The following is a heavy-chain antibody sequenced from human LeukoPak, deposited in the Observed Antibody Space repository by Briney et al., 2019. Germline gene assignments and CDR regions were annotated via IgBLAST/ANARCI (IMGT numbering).Heavy chain of an antibody. D-gene: IGHD3-10*01. J-gene: IGHJ4*02. V-gene: IGHV3-23*01. CDR3: AKDGIERVIMYYFDY. Sequence: GGSLRLSCAAYGFTFSSYGMSWIRQAPGKGLEWVSAISGSGGSRGYADSVKGRLTISRDNSKNTLYLQMNSLRAEDTAVYYCAKDGIERVIMYYFDYWGQGTLVTVSS. CDR1: GFTFSSYG. CDR2: ISGSGGSR.